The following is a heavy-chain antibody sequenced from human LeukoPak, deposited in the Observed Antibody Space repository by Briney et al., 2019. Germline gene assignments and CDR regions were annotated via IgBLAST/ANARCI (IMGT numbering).Heavy chain of an antibody. V-gene: IGHV4-34*01. J-gene: IGHJ4*02. Sequence: PSVTLSLTCTVYGASFSADCWSWIRQSPGKGLEWIGEINHGGITNYNPSLKRRVTISLHTSKNQFSLRLNSVIAADTAAYYCARTQWVTGRPEEYWGQGTLVTVSS. CDR1: GASFSADC. D-gene: IGHD1-26*01. CDR2: INHGGIT. CDR3: ARTQWVTGRPEEY.